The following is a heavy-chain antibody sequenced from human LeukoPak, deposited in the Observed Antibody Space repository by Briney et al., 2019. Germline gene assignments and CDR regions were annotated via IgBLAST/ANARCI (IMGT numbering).Heavy chain of an antibody. CDR3: ARELERGFDP. Sequence: PSETLSLTCTVSGVSSISSDYYWDWIRQPPGKGLEWIGAIYHTGTTYYNPSLKSRVTISIDTSKNQFSLKLSSVTAADTAVYYCARELERGFDPWGQGTLVTVSS. J-gene: IGHJ5*02. CDR2: IYHTGTT. D-gene: IGHD1-1*01. CDR1: GVSSISSDYY. V-gene: IGHV4-39*07.